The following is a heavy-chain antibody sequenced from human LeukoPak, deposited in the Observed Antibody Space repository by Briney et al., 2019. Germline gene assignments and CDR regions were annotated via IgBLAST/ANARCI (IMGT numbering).Heavy chain of an antibody. Sequence: GGSLRLSCAASGFTFDDYAMHWVRQAPGKGLEWVSGISWNSGSIGYADSVKGRFTISRDNAKNSLYLQMNSLRAEDTALYYCALMRWERTEDAFDIWSQGTMVTVSS. V-gene: IGHV3-9*01. CDR2: ISWNSGSI. D-gene: IGHD1-26*01. J-gene: IGHJ3*02. CDR3: ALMRWERTEDAFDI. CDR1: GFTFDDYA.